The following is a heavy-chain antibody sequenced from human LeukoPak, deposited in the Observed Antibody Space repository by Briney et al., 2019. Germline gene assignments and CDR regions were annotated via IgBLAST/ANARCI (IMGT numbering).Heavy chain of an antibody. V-gene: IGHV3-64*02. CDR2: ISYNGNGI. Sequence: GGSLRLSCAASGFTFSDYAMHWVRQAPGRELQYVAAISYNGNGIHYAASVKGRFTISRDNAKNSLYLQLNSLRPEDTDLYYCSTEPRSLLYWGHGTLVTVSS. D-gene: IGHD4-17*01. CDR3: STEPRSLLY. J-gene: IGHJ4*01. CDR1: GFTFSDYA.